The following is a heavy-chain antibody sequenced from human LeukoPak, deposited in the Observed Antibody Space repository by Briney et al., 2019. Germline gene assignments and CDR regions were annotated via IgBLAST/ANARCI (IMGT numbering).Heavy chain of an antibody. Sequence: SETLSLTCTVSGGSISGYYWRWIRQPPGKGLEWIGYIYYNGGTNYNPSLKSRVTISVDTSKNQFSLRLSSVTAADTAVYYCAGVGSCSGGSCYFFYDSGSYYYMYYFDYWGQGTLVTVSS. CDR1: GGSISGYY. CDR3: AGVGSCSGGSCYFFYDSGSYYYMYYFDY. V-gene: IGHV4-59*01. CDR2: IYYNGGT. D-gene: IGHD2-15*01. J-gene: IGHJ4*02.